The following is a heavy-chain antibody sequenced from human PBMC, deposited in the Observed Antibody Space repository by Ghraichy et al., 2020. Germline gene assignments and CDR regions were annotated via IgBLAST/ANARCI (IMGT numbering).Heavy chain of an antibody. CDR2: INPSGGST. D-gene: IGHD3-3*01. Sequence: ASVKVSCKASGYTFTSYYMHWVRQAPGQGLEWMGIINPSGGSTSYAQKFQGKVTMTRDTSTSTVYMELSSLRSEDTAVYYCARDLSITIFGVGNRLYYYYGMDVWGQGTTVTVSS. CDR1: GYTFTSYY. J-gene: IGHJ6*02. CDR3: ARDLSITIFGVGNRLYYYYGMDV. V-gene: IGHV1-46*01.